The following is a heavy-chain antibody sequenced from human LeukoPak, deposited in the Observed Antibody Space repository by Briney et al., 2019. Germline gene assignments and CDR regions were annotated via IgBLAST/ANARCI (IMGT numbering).Heavy chain of an antibody. D-gene: IGHD3-16*02. Sequence: SVKVSCKASGGTFSSYAISWVRQAPRQGLEWMGGIIPIFGTANYAQKFQGRVTITADESTSTAYMELSSLRSEDTAVYYCARDWDVWGSYRYPYYWGQGTLVTVSS. CDR2: IIPIFGTA. V-gene: IGHV1-69*13. J-gene: IGHJ4*02. CDR1: GGTFSSYA. CDR3: ARDWDVWGSYRYPYY.